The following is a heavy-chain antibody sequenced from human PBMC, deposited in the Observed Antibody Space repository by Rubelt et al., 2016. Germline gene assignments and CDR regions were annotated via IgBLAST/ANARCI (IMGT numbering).Heavy chain of an antibody. CDR1: GYTLTKLS. CDR3: ATGQVRRSPAEF. Sequence: QVQLVQSGAEMKKPGASVKVSCKVSGYTLTKLSIHWVRQALGKGLEWMGSFDPEDVEKIYGERCQGGVSMTECTETEPAYMELSGLISEYSAVYYCATGQVRRSPAEFGGQGTRVTVSS. J-gene: IGHJ4*02. V-gene: IGHV1-24*01. D-gene: IGHD4-23*01. CDR2: FDPEDVEK.